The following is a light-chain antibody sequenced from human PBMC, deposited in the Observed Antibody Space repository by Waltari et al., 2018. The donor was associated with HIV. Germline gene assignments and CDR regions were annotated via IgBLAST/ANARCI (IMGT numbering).Light chain of an antibody. CDR2: WAS. CDR1: QSFLYNSNNKDY. J-gene: IGKJ5*01. Sequence: DNVMTPSPDSLAVSLGERTTINFRSRQSFLYNSNNKDYLAWYQQKPGQPPKLLIYWASTRDSGVPDRFSGSGSGTDFTLNISSLQAEDVAVYYCQQYYSTITFGQGTRLEIK. CDR3: QQYYSTIT. V-gene: IGKV4-1*01.